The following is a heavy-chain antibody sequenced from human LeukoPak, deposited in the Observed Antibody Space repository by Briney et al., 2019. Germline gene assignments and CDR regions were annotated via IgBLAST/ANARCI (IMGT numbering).Heavy chain of an antibody. J-gene: IGHJ4*02. CDR2: ISSSSSYI. D-gene: IGHD3-9*01. V-gene: IGHV3-21*01. CDR1: GFTFSSYS. CDR3: ARGGSYDILTGPDPDY. Sequence: SGGSLRLYCAASGFTFSSYSMNWVRQAPGKGLEWVSSISSSSSYIYYADSVKGRFTISRDNAKNSLYLQMNSLRAEDTAVYYCARGGSYDILTGPDPDYWGQGTLVTVSS.